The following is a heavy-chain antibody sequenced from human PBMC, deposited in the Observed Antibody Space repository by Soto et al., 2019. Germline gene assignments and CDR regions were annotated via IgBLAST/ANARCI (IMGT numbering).Heavy chain of an antibody. V-gene: IGHV3-7*05. J-gene: IGHJ6*02. CDR3: AREGEFGYYDSSGAYYYYGMDV. D-gene: IGHD3-22*01. CDR2: IKQDGSEK. Sequence: PGGSLRLSCAASGFTFSSYWMSWVRQAPGKGLEWVANIKQDGSEKYYVDSVKGRFTISRDNAKNSLYLQMNSLRAEDTAVYYCAREGEFGYYDSSGAYYYYGMDVWGQGTTVTVSS. CDR1: GFTFSSYW.